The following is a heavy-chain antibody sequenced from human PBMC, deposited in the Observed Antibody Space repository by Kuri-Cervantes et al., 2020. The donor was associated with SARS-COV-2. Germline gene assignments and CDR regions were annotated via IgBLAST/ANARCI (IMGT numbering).Heavy chain of an antibody. V-gene: IGHV4-38-2*01. CDR1: GYSISSGYY. J-gene: IGHJ4*02. CDR2: IYHSGST. D-gene: IGHD3-3*01. Sequence: GSLRLSCAVSGYSISSGYYWGWIRQPPGKGLEWIGNIYHSGSTDYNPSLKSRVTISVDTSKNQFSLKLTSVTAADTAVYFCVGIWSNYRFDYWGQGTLVTVSS. CDR3: VGIWSNYRFDY.